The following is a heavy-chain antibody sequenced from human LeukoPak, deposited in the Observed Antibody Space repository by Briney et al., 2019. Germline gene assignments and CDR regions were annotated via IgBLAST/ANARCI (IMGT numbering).Heavy chain of an antibody. CDR2: IYYSGNT. CDR1: GVSLTNYY. Sequence: SETLSLTCTVSGVSLTNYYWNWIRQPPGKGLEWIGYIYYSGNTNYNPSLNSRVTISVDTSKNQCSLKLSSVTAADTAVYYCARGRAYYDSTGYGYWGQGTLVTVSS. V-gene: IGHV4-59*01. CDR3: ARGRAYYDSTGYGY. J-gene: IGHJ4*02. D-gene: IGHD3-22*01.